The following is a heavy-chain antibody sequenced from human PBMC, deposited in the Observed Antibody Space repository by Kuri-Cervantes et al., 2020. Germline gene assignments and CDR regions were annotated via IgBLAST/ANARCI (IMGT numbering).Heavy chain of an antibody. Sequence: ETLSLTCAASGFTVSNNYMSWVRQAPGRGLEWVSGFSGGDKTYYGDSVKGRFTISKDNAKNTLYLQMNSLRAEDTAVYYCARVGENWGQGTLVTVSS. CDR3: ARVGEN. V-gene: IGHV3-66*01. J-gene: IGHJ4*02. CDR1: GFTVSNNY. CDR2: FSGGDKT. D-gene: IGHD3-16*01.